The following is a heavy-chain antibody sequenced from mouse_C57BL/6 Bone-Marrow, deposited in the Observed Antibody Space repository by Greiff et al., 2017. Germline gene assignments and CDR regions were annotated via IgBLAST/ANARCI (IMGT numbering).Heavy chain of an antibody. V-gene: IGHV1-59*01. CDR1: GYTFTSYW. CDR2: IDPSDSYT. J-gene: IGHJ4*01. CDR3: ARKEEYYYGSSYNYAMDY. D-gene: IGHD1-1*01. Sequence: LQQPGAELVRPGTSVKLSCKASGYTFTSYWMHWVKQRPGQGLEWIGVIDPSDSYTNYNQKFKGKATLTVDTSSSTAYMQLSSLTSEDSAVYYCARKEEYYYGSSYNYAMDYWGQGTSVTVSS.